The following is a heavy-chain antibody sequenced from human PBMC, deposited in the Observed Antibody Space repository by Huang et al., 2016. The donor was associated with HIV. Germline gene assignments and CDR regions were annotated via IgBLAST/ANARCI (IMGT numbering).Heavy chain of an antibody. CDR3: ARDKEAGTPFFDP. J-gene: IGHJ5*02. CDR1: GFNFLTYA. D-gene: IGHD6-19*01. Sequence: QVQLVQSGAEVEKPGASVNLSCKASGFNFLTYALHWVRQAPGQRLEWMGWINCDGLTKYSQKFQGRVTITRDRSASTGYVDFKSLTYEDTAVYYCARDKEAGTPFFDPWGQGTLVTVSS. V-gene: IGHV1-3*01. CDR2: INCDGLT.